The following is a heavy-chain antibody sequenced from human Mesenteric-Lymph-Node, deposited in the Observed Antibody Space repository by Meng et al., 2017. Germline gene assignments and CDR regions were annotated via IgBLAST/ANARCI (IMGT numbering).Heavy chain of an antibody. Sequence: GESLKISCAASGFTFSSYAMHWVRQAPGKGLEWVAVISYDGSNKYYADSVKGRFTISRDNSKNTVNLQMNSLRADDTAVYYCATLPVAAAGSDYWGQGTLVTVSS. CDR1: GFTFSSYA. CDR3: ATLPVAAAGSDY. CDR2: ISYDGSNK. J-gene: IGHJ4*02. V-gene: IGHV3-30*07. D-gene: IGHD6-13*01.